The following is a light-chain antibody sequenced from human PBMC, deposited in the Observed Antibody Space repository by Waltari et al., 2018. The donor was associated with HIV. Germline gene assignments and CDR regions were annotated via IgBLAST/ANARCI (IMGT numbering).Light chain of an antibody. Sequence: QTVVTQEPSFSVSPGGTVTLTCGLTSGPFSTSHYPSWYQQTKGQAPRTLMYGTTTRSSGVPDRFSGSILGNRAALTITGAQADDESDYYCLLYMGSSIWVFGGGTKLTVL. CDR3: LLYMGSSIWV. CDR2: GTT. J-gene: IGLJ3*02. CDR1: SGPFSTSHY. V-gene: IGLV8-61*01.